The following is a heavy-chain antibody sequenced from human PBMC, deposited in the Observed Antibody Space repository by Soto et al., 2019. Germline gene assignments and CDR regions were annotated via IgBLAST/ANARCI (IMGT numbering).Heavy chain of an antibody. CDR1: GFTFSDTL. J-gene: IGHJ3*01. CDR2: INPANGNT. V-gene: IGHV1-3*01. Sequence: QVQLVQSGAEVKKPGASVKISCQASGFTFSDTLINWVRQGPGQRLEWMGWINPANGNTRYSESFQGRVSISSLSSAYKVYVALSDLTSEDTAVYDCARDILNVGPRANDAFYVWGQGTLITVSS. CDR3: ARDILNVGPRANDAFYV. D-gene: IGHD1-1*01.